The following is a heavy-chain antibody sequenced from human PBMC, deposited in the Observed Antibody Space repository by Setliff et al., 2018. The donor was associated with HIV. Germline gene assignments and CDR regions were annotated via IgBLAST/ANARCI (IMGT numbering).Heavy chain of an antibody. J-gene: IGHJ4*02. V-gene: IGHV4-61*10. CDR2: IYVTGST. D-gene: IGHD2-15*01. CDR3: ARVDCSGGSCYSPAY. CDR1: GDSIRGSGDY. Sequence: SETLSLTCSVSGDSIRGSGDYWSWVRQPAGKRPEWIGHIYVTGSTAYKPYLRGRATISLDTSKNQFSLNLTSVTAADTAVYYCARVDCSGGSCYSPAYWGQGTLVTVS.